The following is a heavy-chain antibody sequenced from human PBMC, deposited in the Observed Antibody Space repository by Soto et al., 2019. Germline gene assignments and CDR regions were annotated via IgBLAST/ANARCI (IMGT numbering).Heavy chain of an antibody. Sequence: QVLLVESRGGVVQPGGSLRLSCAASGFTFSASVMHWVRQAPGKGLEWMAILSYGAKNKYYADSVKGRFTISRDISESTLYLQMDSLRTEDTAVYYCVREEFEDGRGHFTNWGQGTLVSVSS. V-gene: IGHV3-30*03. CDR1: GFTFSASV. J-gene: IGHJ4*02. D-gene: IGHD3-3*01. CDR3: VREEFEDGRGHFTN. CDR2: LSYGAKNK.